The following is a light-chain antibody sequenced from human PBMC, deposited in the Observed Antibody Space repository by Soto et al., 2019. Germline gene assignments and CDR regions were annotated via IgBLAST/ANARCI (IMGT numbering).Light chain of an antibody. CDR3: QRYNNWPLT. CDR1: QSVSSN. J-gene: IGKJ4*01. V-gene: IGKV3D-15*01. CDR2: GAS. Sequence: EIVLTQSPGTLSLSPGERATLSCRASQSVSSNYLAWYQQKPGQAPRLLIYGASTRATGIPDRFSGSRSGTEFTLTINSLQSEDFAVYYCQRYNNWPLTFGGGTKVDIK.